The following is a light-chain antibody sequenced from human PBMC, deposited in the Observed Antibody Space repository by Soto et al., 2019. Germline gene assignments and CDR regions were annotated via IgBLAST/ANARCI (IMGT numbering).Light chain of an antibody. CDR1: QSVSSS. V-gene: IGKV3-11*01. CDR2: AAS. J-gene: IGKJ4*01. CDR3: QQRYNWPLT. Sequence: EIVLTQSPATLSLSPGERATLSCRASQSVSSSLAWYQRKPGQAPRLLIYAASNRATGIPARFSGSGSGTDFTLTISSLEPEDFAIYYCQQRYNWPLTFGGGAKV.